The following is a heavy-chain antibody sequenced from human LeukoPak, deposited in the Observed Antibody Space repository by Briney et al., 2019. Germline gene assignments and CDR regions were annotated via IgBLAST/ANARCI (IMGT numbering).Heavy chain of an antibody. CDR1: GGFISSYY. CDR2: IYYSGST. D-gene: IGHD4-17*01. V-gene: IGHV4-59*08. J-gene: IGHJ4*02. Sequence: SSETLSLTCTVSGGFISSYYWSWIRQPPGKGLEWIGYIYYSGSTNYNPSLKSRVTISVDTSKNQFSLKLTSVTAADTAVYYCASLDTTVTLFDYWGQGTLVTVSS. CDR3: ASLDTTVTLFDY.